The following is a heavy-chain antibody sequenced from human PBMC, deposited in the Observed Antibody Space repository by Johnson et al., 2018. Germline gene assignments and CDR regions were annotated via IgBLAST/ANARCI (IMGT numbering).Heavy chain of an antibody. CDR1: GFTFSSYD. V-gene: IGHV3-30*03. D-gene: IGHD3-3*01. J-gene: IGHJ6*02. CDR3: ASEMGIIRANYYYYGMDV. Sequence: QVQLVETGGGVVQPGRSXRLSCAASGFTFSSYDMHFVRQAPGQGLEWVAVISFDGINQYYADSVKGRFTISRDNSKDTLYLQMNGLRAEETAVYYCASEMGIIRANYYYYGMDVWGQGTTVTVSS. CDR2: ISFDGINQ.